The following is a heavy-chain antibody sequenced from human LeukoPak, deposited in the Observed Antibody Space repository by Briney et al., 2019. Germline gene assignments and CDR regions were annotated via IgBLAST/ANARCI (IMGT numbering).Heavy chain of an antibody. D-gene: IGHD1-26*01. Sequence: GGSLRLSCAASGFTVSSNYMSWVRQAPGKGLEWVSVIYNSGSTYYADSVKGRFTISRDSSKNTLYLQMNSLRAEDTAVYYCTGCGGSGSSWGWFDPWGQGTLVIVSS. CDR1: GFTVSSNY. V-gene: IGHV3-53*01. CDR2: IYNSGST. J-gene: IGHJ5*02. CDR3: TGCGGSGSSWGWFDP.